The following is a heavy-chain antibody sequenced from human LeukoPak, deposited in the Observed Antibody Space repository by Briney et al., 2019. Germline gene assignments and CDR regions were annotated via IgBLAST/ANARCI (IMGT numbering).Heavy chain of an antibody. CDR1: GFIFSDYY. CDR2: ISNSDSSI. CDR3: ARVRYCNIDSCRADP. D-gene: IGHD2/OR15-2a*01. J-gene: IGHJ5*02. Sequence: GGSLRLSCAASGFIFSDYYMSWIRQAPGKGLEWVSYISNSDSSINYADSVKGRFTISRDNAKNSLFLHMNSLRAEDTAIYYCARVRYCNIDSCRADPWGQGTLVTVSS. V-gene: IGHV3-11*01.